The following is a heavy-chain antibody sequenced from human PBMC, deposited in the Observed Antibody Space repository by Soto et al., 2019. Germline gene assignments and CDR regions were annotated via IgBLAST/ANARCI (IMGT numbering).Heavy chain of an antibody. V-gene: IGHV1-8*01. CDR1: GYTFTTYN. Sequence: QVQLVQSGAEVKKPGASVKVSCKASGYTFTTYNINWVRQAPGQGLEWMGWMNPNSGNTGYAHKFQSTVTMTSNTSISTAYMELSSLRSEDTAVFYCARESASDAFDIWGQGTMVTVSS. CDR2: MNPNSGNT. CDR3: ARESASDAFDI. J-gene: IGHJ3*02.